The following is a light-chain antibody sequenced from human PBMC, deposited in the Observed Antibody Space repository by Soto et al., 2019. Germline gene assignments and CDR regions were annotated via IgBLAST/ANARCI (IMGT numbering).Light chain of an antibody. CDR2: DAS. CDR3: QQYNSYSPYT. CDR1: QSINNW. Sequence: DIQMTQSPSTLSASVGDRVTITCRASQSINNWLAWYQQKPGRAPKLLIYDASSLESGVPSRFSGSGSGTEFTLTISSLQPDDFATSYCQQYNSYSPYTFGQGTKLEIK. V-gene: IGKV1-5*01. J-gene: IGKJ2*01.